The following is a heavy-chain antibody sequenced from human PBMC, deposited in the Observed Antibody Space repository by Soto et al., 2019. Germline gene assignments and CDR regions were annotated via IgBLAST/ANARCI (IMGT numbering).Heavy chain of an antibody. Sequence: QVQLVQSGAEVKKPGASVKVSCKASGYTFINYYMHWVRQAPGQGLEWMGIINPNGGSTTYAQKFKGRVTLTRDTSTNTVNRELSSLRSEDTAVYYCAREKWLGRRNDPFDIWGQGTMVTVSS. CDR1: GYTFINYY. CDR3: AREKWLGRRNDPFDI. CDR2: INPNGGST. J-gene: IGHJ3*02. D-gene: IGHD6-19*01. V-gene: IGHV1-46*01.